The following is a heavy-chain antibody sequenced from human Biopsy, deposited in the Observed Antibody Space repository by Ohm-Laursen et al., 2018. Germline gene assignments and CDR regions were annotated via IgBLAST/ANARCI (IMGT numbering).Heavy chain of an antibody. CDR3: ARGEAGVYDALDI. CDR2: IYNSGST. Sequence: GTLSLTCSVSGGSMSSYYWTWIRQPPGKGLEWIGYIYNSGSTNYNPSLKSRVTVSVAVDTSKSQFSLRLSSVTAADTAMYYCARGEAGVYDALDIWGQGTMVIVSS. D-gene: IGHD5/OR15-5a*01. CDR1: GGSMSSYY. J-gene: IGHJ3*02. V-gene: IGHV4-59*01.